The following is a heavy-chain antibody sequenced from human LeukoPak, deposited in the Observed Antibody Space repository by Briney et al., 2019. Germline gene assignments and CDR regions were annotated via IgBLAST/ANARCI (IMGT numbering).Heavy chain of an antibody. J-gene: IGHJ5*02. CDR3: TRHQTAGIGESWFDP. V-gene: IGHV3-73*01. D-gene: IGHD3-10*01. CDR1: GLSFSDSG. CDR2: IASKADNYAT. Sequence: PGGSLKLSCAAFGLSFSDSGIHWVRHASGKGLEWVGRIASKADNYATAYAASVKGRFTISRDNSKNTAYLQMNSLKTEDTAVYYCTRHQTAGIGESWFDPWGQGTLVTVSS.